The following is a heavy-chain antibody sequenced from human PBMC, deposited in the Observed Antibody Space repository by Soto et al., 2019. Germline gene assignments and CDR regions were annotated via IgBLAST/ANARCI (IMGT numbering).Heavy chain of an antibody. D-gene: IGHD3-22*01. CDR2: ISPSSGAT. CDR1: GYTLTDSY. V-gene: IGHV1-2*04. J-gene: IGHJ6*02. Sequence: ASVKGSCKASGYTLTDSYIHWVRQALGKGLEWMGWISPSSGATQYAQKFQGWVTVTRDTSTSTVYLDVSRLKSDGSAVYYCARELYDNGPSGLDVWGQGTTVTVSS. CDR3: ARELYDNGPSGLDV.